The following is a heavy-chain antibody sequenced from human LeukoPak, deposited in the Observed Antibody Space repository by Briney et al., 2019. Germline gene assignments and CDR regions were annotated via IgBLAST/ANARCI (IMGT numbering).Heavy chain of an antibody. J-gene: IGHJ3*02. CDR3: VRDGPGVQQERRLSPFDI. CDR2: ISYDGSNK. Sequence: GGSLRLSCAASGFTFSSYAMHWVRQAPGKGLEWVAVISYDGSNKYYADSVKGRFTISRGDAKSSLYLQMDSLRVEDTALYYCVRDGPGVQQERRLSPFDIWGQGTMVTVSS. D-gene: IGHD1-1*01. CDR1: GFTFSSYA. V-gene: IGHV3-30*04.